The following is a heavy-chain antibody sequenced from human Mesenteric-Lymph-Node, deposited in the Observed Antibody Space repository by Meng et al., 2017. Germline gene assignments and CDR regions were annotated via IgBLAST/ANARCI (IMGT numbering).Heavy chain of an antibody. CDR3: ARGSFSSFDY. V-gene: IGHV3-7*04. CDR1: GFTFTNYW. CDR2: IKQDGNER. J-gene: IGHJ4*02. D-gene: IGHD2-15*01. Sequence: GGSLRFSCAAPGFTFTNYWMNWVRQAPGKGLEWVASIKQDGNERYYVDSVKGRFTFSRDNAINSLYLQMNSLRVEDTAVYYCARGSFSSFDYWGQRTLVTVSS.